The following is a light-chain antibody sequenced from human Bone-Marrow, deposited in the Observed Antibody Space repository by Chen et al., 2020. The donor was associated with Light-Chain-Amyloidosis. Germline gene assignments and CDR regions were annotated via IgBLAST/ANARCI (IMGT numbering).Light chain of an antibody. CDR1: DLPTKY. J-gene: IGLJ2*01. Sequence: SYELTQPPSVSVSPGQTARITCSGDDLPTKYAYWYQQKPGQAPVLVIHRDTERPSGISERFSGSSSGTTATLTISGVQAEDEAEYHCPSADSSGTYEVIFGGGTKLTVL. CDR2: RDT. V-gene: IGLV3-25*03. CDR3: PSADSSGTYEVI.